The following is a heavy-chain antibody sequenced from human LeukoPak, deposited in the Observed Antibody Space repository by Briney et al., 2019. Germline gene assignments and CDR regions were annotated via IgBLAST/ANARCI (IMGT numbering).Heavy chain of an antibody. CDR3: ARDRSDAQYSAYDGSNSYFDY. V-gene: IGHV1-18*01. J-gene: IGHJ4*02. D-gene: IGHD5-12*01. CDR1: GYTFNIYG. Sequence: ASLKVSCKTSGYTFNIYGLSWLRQVPGQPLEWMAWSSPYKGNTKYTQKFQYRVTMTLDTSTSTAYLELRNLRSDETAVYYCARDRSDAQYSAYDGSNSYFDYWGQGSLVTVSS. CDR2: SSPYKGNT.